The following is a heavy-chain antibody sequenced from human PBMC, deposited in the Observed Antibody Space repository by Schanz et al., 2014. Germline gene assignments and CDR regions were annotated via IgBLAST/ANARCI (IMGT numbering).Heavy chain of an antibody. D-gene: IGHD1-26*01. Sequence: VQLVESGGGVVQPGRSLRLSCAASGFTFSSYTMHWVRQAPGKGLEWVSYISSSSSTIYYADSVKGRFTISRDNAKNSLYLQMNSLRDEDTAVYYCARGGATRFDYWGQGTLVTVSS. CDR1: GFTFSSYT. CDR3: ARGGATRFDY. J-gene: IGHJ4*02. CDR2: ISSSSSTI. V-gene: IGHV3-48*02.